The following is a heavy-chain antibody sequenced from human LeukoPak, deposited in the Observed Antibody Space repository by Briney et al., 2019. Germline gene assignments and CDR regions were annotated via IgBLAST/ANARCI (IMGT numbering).Heavy chain of an antibody. CDR1: GGSISSGGYY. CDR2: IYYSGST. V-gene: IGHV4-31*03. Sequence: PSQTLSLTCTVSGGSISSGGYYWSWIRQHPGKGLEWIGYIYYSGSTYYNPSLKSRVTISVDTSKNQLSLKLSSVTAADTAVYYCAREVITIPQNYFDYWGQGTLVTVSS. CDR3: AREVITIPQNYFDY. J-gene: IGHJ4*02. D-gene: IGHD3-3*01.